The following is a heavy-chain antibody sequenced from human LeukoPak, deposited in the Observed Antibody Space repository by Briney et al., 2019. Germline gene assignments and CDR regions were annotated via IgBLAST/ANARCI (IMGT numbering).Heavy chain of an antibody. V-gene: IGHV1-69*05. CDR3: ACDDFWSGYSSFDY. D-gene: IGHD3-3*01. CDR2: IIPIFGTA. CDR1: GGTFSSYA. Sequence: SVKVSCKASGGTFSSYAISWVRQAPGQGLEWMGGIIPIFGTANYAQKFQGRVTITTDESTSTAYMELSSLRSEDTAVYYCACDDFWSGYSSFDYWGQGTLVTVSS. J-gene: IGHJ4*02.